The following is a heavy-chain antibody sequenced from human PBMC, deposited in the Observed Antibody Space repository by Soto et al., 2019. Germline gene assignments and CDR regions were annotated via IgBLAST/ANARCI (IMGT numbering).Heavy chain of an antibody. D-gene: IGHD3-22*01. J-gene: IGHJ6*02. CDR2: ISAYNGNT. V-gene: IGHV1-18*04. CDR1: GYTFTSYG. CDR3: ARNPTNYYDSSSYLRKYYFYYYGMDV. Sequence: QVQLVQSGAEVKKPGASVKVSCKASGYTFTSYGISWVRQAPGQGLEWMGWISAYNGNTNYAQKLQGRVTMTTDTSTSTANMELRSLRSDDTDVYYCARNPTNYYDSSSYLRKYYFYYYGMDVWGQGTTVSVSS.